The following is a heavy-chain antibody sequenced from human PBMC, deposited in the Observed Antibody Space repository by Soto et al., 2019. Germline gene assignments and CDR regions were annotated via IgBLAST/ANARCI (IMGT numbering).Heavy chain of an antibody. CDR1: GGTFSSYA. D-gene: IGHD2-21*02. J-gene: IGHJ6*02. CDR2: IIPIFGTA. CDR3: ARGRVVVTAMPPVGMDV. V-gene: IGHV1-69*12. Sequence: QVQLGQSGAEVKKPGSSVKVSCKASGGTFSSYAISWVRQAPGQGLEWMGGIIPIFGTANYAQKFQGRVTITADESTSTAYMELSSLRSEDTAVYYCARGRVVVTAMPPVGMDVWGQGTTVTVSS.